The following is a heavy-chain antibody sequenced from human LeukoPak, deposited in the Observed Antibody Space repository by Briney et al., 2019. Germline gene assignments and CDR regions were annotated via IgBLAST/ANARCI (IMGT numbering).Heavy chain of an antibody. Sequence: ASVKVSCKASGYSFADYYMHWVRQAPGQGLEWMGIINPSGGSTSYAQKFQGRVTMTRDMSTSTVYMELSGLRSEDTAVYYCARSSVDTAMVRVGYWFDPWGQGTLVTVSS. CDR3: ARSSVDTAMVRVGYWFDP. CDR1: GYSFADYY. CDR2: INPSGGST. V-gene: IGHV1-46*01. D-gene: IGHD5-18*01. J-gene: IGHJ5*02.